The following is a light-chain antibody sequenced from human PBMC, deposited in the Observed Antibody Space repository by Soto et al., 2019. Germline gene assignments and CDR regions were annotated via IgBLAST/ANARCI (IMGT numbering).Light chain of an antibody. CDR3: QVWDSGSAHVV. CDR2: SDT. J-gene: IGLJ2*01. Sequence: SYELTQPPSVSEAPGKTASISCGGNDIGSKGVHWYQQKPGQAPVLVIYSDTDLPPVITERFSGSNSANLATLTISRVEAGDEADYYCQVWDSGSAHVVFGGGTKLTVL. CDR1: DIGSKG. V-gene: IGLV3-21*01.